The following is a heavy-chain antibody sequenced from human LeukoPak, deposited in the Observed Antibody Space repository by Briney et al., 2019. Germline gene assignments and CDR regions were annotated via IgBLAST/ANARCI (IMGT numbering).Heavy chain of an antibody. J-gene: IGHJ5*02. CDR3: ARDLSDWGSSPDP. Sequence: PGGSLRLSCAASGFTFSSYSMNWVRQAPGKGLEWVSYISSSSSTIYYADSVKGRFTISRDNAKNSLYLQMNSLRAEDTAVYYCARDLSDWGSSPDPWGQGTLVTVSS. V-gene: IGHV3-48*01. D-gene: IGHD7-27*01. CDR1: GFTFSSYS. CDR2: ISSSSSTI.